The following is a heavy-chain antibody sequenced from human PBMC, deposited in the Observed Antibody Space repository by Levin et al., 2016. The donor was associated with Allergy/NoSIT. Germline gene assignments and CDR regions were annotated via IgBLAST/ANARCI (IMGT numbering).Heavy chain of an antibody. Sequence: SETLSLTCTVSGGFISSYYWSWIRQSAGKGLEWIGRIYTSGSTNYNPSLKSRVTMSVDTSKNQFSLKLSSVTAADTAVYYCAREPNPGIAVAGTFSHFDYWGQGTLVTVSS. J-gene: IGHJ4*02. D-gene: IGHD6-19*01. V-gene: IGHV4-4*07. CDR3: AREPNPGIAVAGTFSHFDY. CDR1: GGFISSYY. CDR2: IYTSGST.